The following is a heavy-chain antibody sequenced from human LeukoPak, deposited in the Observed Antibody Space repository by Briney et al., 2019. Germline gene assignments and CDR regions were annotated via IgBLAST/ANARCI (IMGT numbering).Heavy chain of an antibody. Sequence: SETLSLTCTVSGGSISSYHWSWIRQPPGKGLEWIGCIYNSGNTYYNTTLKSRVTISADTSNNQCSLRLSSVTAADTAVYYCARQTPGTTSDIWGQGTMVTVSS. V-gene: IGHV4-59*08. CDR3: ARQTPGTTSDI. D-gene: IGHD1-1*01. J-gene: IGHJ3*02. CDR1: GGSISSYH. CDR2: IYNSGNT.